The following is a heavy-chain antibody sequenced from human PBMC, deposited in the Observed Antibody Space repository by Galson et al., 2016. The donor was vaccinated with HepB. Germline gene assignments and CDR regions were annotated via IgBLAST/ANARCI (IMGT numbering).Heavy chain of an antibody. V-gene: IGHV3-23*01. CDR3: AKDVHDEYEVGFDY. CDR2: ISSGGTT. CDR1: GFTFRNYA. D-gene: IGHD5/OR15-5a*01. Sequence: SLRLSCAASGFTFRNYAMSWARQTPGKGLEWVSGISSGGTTYYSDSVKGRFSISRDNSNNTVFLQMNGLRTEDTDVYYCAKDVHDEYEVGFDYWGQGILVTVSS. J-gene: IGHJ4*02.